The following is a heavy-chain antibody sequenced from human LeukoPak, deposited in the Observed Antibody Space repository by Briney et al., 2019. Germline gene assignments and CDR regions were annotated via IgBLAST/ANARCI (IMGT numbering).Heavy chain of an antibody. CDR1: GFTFSSYA. J-gene: IGHJ4*02. CDR3: ALPDSSSWYGYFDY. D-gene: IGHD6-13*01. Sequence: GGSLRLSCAASGFTFSSYAMHWVRQAPGKGLEWVAVISYDGSNKYYADSVKGRFTISRDNSKNTPYLQMNSLRAEDTAVYYCALPDSSSWYGYFDYWGQGTLVTVSS. CDR2: ISYDGSNK. V-gene: IGHV3-30-3*01.